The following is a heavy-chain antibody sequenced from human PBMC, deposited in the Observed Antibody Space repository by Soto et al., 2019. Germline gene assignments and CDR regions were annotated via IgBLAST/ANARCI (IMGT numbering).Heavy chain of an antibody. J-gene: IGHJ6*02. D-gene: IGHD2-2*02. CDR1: GGSISSSNW. CDR2: IYHSGST. V-gene: IGHV4-4*02. Sequence: QVQLQESGPGLVKPSGTLSLTCAVSGGSISSSNWWSWVRQPPGKGMEWIGEIYHSGSTNYNPSLKKGLTLSVDKSKNQCSLKLSSVTAADTAVYYCASGYCSSTSCYSGDGYYYYYGMDVWGQGTTVTVSS. CDR3: ASGYCSSTSCYSGDGYYYYYGMDV.